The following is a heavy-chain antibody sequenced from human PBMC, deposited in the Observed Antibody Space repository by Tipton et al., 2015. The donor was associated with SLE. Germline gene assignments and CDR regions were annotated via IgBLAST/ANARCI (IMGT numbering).Heavy chain of an antibody. J-gene: IGHJ6*02. CDR1: GFTFSSYW. CDR3: ARVPGAYSSSWYSTAGYYYYGMDV. V-gene: IGHV3-7*01. CDR2: IKQDGSEK. Sequence: SLRLSCAASGFTFSSYWMSWVRQAPGKGLEWVANIKQDGSEKYYVDSVKGRFTISRDNAKNSLYLQMNSLRAEDTAVYYCARVPGAYSSSWYSTAGYYYYGMDVWCQGTTVTVSS. D-gene: IGHD6-13*01.